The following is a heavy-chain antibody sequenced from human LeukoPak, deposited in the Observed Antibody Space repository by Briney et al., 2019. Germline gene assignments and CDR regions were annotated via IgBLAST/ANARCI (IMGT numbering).Heavy chain of an antibody. D-gene: IGHD6-13*01. V-gene: IGHV1-2*02. CDR1: GYPFTGYY. CDR2: INPNSGGT. CDR3: ARDQWDSSSWTRFDP. Sequence: ASVKVSCKASGYPFTGYYMHWGRPAPGQGLEWMGWINPNSGGTNYAQKFQGRVTMTRDTSISTAYMELSRLRSDDTAVYYCARDQWDSSSWTRFDPWGQGTLVTVSS. J-gene: IGHJ5*02.